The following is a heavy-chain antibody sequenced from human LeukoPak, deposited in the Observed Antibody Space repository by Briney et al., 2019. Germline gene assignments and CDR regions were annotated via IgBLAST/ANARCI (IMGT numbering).Heavy chain of an antibody. Sequence: SETLSLTCTGSGGSITSGSYYWRWLRQPAGKALEWLGRSYTSGSTNYNPSLKSRVTISVDTAKNQFSLKLSSVTAADTAVYYCAREASFWSCYPTFEPWGQGTLVTVA. CDR2: SYTSGST. CDR3: AREASFWSCYPTFEP. CDR1: GGSITSGSYY. V-gene: IGHV4-61*02. J-gene: IGHJ5*02. D-gene: IGHD3-3*01.